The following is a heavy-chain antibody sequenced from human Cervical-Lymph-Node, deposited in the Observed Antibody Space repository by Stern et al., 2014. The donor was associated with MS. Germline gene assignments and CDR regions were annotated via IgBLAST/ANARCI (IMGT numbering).Heavy chain of an antibody. J-gene: IGHJ4*02. CDR3: AKDYYYDPNYFDY. V-gene: IGHV3-9*01. CDR1: GFTFDDYA. D-gene: IGHD3-22*01. CDR2: ISWNSGSI. Sequence: VQLVESGGGLVQPGRSLRLSCAASGFTFDDYAMHWVRQAPGKGLEWVSGISWNSGSIGYAESVKGRFTISRDNAKNSLYLQMNSLRAEDTALYYCAKDYYYDPNYFDYWAREPWSPSPQ.